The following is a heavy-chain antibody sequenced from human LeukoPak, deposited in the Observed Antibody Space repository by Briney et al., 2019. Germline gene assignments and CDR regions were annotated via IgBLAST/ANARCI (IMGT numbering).Heavy chain of an antibody. CDR3: TTPLDPRDY. Sequence: GGSLRLSCAASGFTFSSYAMHWVRQASGKGLEWVGRIRSKANSYATAYAASVKGRFTISRDDSKNTAYLQMNSLKTEDTAVYYCTTPLDPRDYWGQGTLVTVSS. CDR1: GFTFSSYA. CDR2: IRSKANSYAT. J-gene: IGHJ4*02. V-gene: IGHV3-73*01. D-gene: IGHD3-9*01.